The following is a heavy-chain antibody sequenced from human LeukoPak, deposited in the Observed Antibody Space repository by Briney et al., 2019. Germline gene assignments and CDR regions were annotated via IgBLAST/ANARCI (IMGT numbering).Heavy chain of an antibody. J-gene: IGHJ6*02. D-gene: IGHD6-13*01. V-gene: IGHV3-30*04. Sequence: GGSLRLSCAASGFTFSSYAMHWVRQAPGKGLEWVAVISYDGSNKYYADSVKGRFTISRDNSKNTLYLQMNSLRAEDTAVYYCARDQEAGYYYYYGMDVWGQGTTVTVS. CDR3: ARDQEAGYYYYYGMDV. CDR2: ISYDGSNK. CDR1: GFTFSSYA.